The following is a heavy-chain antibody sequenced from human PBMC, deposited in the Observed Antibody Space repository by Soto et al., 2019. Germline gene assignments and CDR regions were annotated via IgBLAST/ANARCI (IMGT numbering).Heavy chain of an antibody. V-gene: IGHV4-59*01. D-gene: IGHD6-19*01. CDR2: IFYGGHT. Sequence: PSETLSLTCDVSGDFLTTYYWNWIRQSPGKGLEWIGYIFYGGHTNYNPSLRGRATISVDTSKNQFSLKLSSVTAADTAVYYCARSPQYSSGWNGGFDYWGQGTXVTVSS. J-gene: IGHJ4*02. CDR3: ARSPQYSSGWNGGFDY. CDR1: GDFLTTYY.